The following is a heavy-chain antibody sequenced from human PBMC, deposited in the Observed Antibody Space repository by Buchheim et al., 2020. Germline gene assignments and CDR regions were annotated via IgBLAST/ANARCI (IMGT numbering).Heavy chain of an antibody. Sequence: EVQLLESGGGLVQPGGSLRLSCSASGFTFSSYAMSWVRQAPGKGLEWVPAIRCSGGSTYYADSVKGRFTITRDNSKNTFFLQMNSLRAEDTAVYYCAKGMEAYNWKEGFDYWGQGTL. J-gene: IGHJ4*02. D-gene: IGHD1-20*01. CDR1: GFTFSSYA. CDR3: AKGMEAYNWKEGFDY. V-gene: IGHV3-23*01. CDR2: IRCSGGST.